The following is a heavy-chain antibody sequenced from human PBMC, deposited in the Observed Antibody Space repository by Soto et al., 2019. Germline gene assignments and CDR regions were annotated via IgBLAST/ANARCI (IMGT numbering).Heavy chain of an antibody. D-gene: IGHD6-13*01. CDR3: AAGEASSRNLAPYYLDF. CDR2: IHYSGTT. CDR1: GGSMRNYF. Sequence: SETLSLTCTVSGGSMRNYFWTWIRQPPGKGLEGIGYIHYSGTTSFFPSYNPSLRSRVTISEDTSKNQFSLKLLSVTTADTAVYFCAAGEASSRNLAPYYLDFWGQGTLVTVSS. V-gene: IGHV4-59*01. J-gene: IGHJ4*02.